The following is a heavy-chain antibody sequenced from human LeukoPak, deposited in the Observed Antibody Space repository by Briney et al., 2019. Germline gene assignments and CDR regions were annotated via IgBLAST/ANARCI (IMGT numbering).Heavy chain of an antibody. CDR1: GYSFTSYG. CDR3: AKTTHGVGPTGLNP. Sequence: ASVTVSFKASGYSFTSYGITWVRQAPGQGLEWMGWISAYNGNTNYAQKFQGRVTLTTDSSTNTAFMDLRTLTSDDTAVYYCAKTTHGVGPTGLNPWGQGTLVIVSS. J-gene: IGHJ5*02. CDR2: ISAYNGNT. D-gene: IGHD1-26*01. V-gene: IGHV1-18*01.